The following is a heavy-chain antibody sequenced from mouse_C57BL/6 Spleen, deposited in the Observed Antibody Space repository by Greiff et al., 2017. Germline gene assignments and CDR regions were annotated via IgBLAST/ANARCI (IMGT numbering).Heavy chain of an antibody. J-gene: IGHJ4*01. CDR2: INYDGSST. Sequence: EVQLVESEGGLVQPGSSMKLSCTASGFTFSDYYMAWVRQVPEKGLEWVANINYDGSSTYYLDSLKSRFIISRDNAKNILYLQMSSLKSEDTATYYCARTDSHYYAMDYWGQGTSVTVSS. V-gene: IGHV5-16*01. CDR3: ARTDSHYYAMDY. CDR1: GFTFSDYY.